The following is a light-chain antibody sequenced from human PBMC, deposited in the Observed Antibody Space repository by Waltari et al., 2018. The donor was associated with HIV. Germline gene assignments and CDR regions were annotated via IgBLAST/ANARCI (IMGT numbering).Light chain of an antibody. CDR3: QSYDTSLSGSNV. CDR2: VHH. Sequence: QSVLTQPPSVSGAPGQRVTISCTGSSSNIGAGHDVHWYQQLPGTAPKLLICVHHIRPAGVPDRISGAKSGTSASLAINGLQAEDEADYYCQSYDTSLSGSNVFGGGTKLTVL. V-gene: IGLV1-40*01. J-gene: IGLJ2*01. CDR1: SSNIGAGHD.